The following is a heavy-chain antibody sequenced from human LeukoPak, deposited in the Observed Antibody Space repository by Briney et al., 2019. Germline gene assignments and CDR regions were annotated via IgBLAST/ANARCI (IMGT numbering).Heavy chain of an antibody. CDR1: GGSISSYY. CDR3: AREVAGTPWIDY. Sequence: SETLSLTCTVSGGSISSYYWSWIRQPPGRGLEWIGNIYYSGSTYYNPSLKSRVTISVDTSKNQFSLKLSSVTAADTAVYYCAREVAGTPWIDYWGQGTLVTVSS. D-gene: IGHD6-19*01. V-gene: IGHV4-59*04. J-gene: IGHJ4*02. CDR2: IYYSGST.